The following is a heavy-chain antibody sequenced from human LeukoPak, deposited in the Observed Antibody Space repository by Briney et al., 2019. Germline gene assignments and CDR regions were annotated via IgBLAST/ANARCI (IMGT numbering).Heavy chain of an antibody. CDR3: VRGSAAAKNAFDV. CDR1: GFTFSSYW. D-gene: IGHD6-13*01. J-gene: IGHJ3*01. Sequence: GGSLRLSCAASGFTFSSYWMHWVRQAPGKGLVWVSRINTDGSSTNYATSVKGRFTMSRDNAKNTLYLQMSSLIAEDTAVYYCVRGSAAAKNAFDVWGQGTMVSVSS. V-gene: IGHV3-74*01. CDR2: INTDGSST.